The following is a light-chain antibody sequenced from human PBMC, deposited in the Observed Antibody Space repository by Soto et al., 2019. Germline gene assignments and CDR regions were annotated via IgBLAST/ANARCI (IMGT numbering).Light chain of an antibody. Sequence: DIQLTQSPFFLSASAGDRVTITCRASQGIRSYLAWYQQRPGKAPELLIYGASTLRTGVASRFSGSGSGTEFTLTISSLQPEDFATYFCQQLNIFPPLFTFGPGTKVDIK. J-gene: IGKJ3*01. CDR1: QGIRSY. V-gene: IGKV1-9*01. CDR2: GAS. CDR3: QQLNIFPPLFT.